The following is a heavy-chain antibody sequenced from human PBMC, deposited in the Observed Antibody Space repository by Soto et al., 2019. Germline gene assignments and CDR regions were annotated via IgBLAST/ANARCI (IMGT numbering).Heavy chain of an antibody. CDR3: ARGEDASFYYGLDV. CDR1: GGSITSSY. Sequence: SETLSLTCTVSGGSITSSYWSWIRRPPGKGLEWIAYIYDAGISGYTPSTSYNPSLESRVTMSVDTSKNQFSLRLTSVTAADAAVYYCARGEDASFYYGLDVWGQGITVT. V-gene: IGHV4-59*01. D-gene: IGHD6-6*01. J-gene: IGHJ6*02. CDR2: IYDAGISGYTPST.